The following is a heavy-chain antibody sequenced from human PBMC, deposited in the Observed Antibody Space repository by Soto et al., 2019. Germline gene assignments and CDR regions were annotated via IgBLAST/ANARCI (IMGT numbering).Heavy chain of an antibody. J-gene: IGHJ6*02. Sequence: QVQLVQSGAEVKKPGSSVKVSCKASGGTFSSYAISWVRQAPGQGLEWMGGIIPIFGTANYAQKFQGRVTITADESTSTAYIELSSLRSEDTAVYYCARAPVIAAAGAYYYYYGMDVWGQGTTVTVSS. D-gene: IGHD6-13*01. CDR1: GGTFSSYA. CDR3: ARAPVIAAAGAYYYYYGMDV. V-gene: IGHV1-69*01. CDR2: IIPIFGTA.